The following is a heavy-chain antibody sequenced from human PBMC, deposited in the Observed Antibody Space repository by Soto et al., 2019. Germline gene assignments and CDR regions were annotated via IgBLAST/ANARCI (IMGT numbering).Heavy chain of an antibody. J-gene: IGHJ4*02. CDR3: AKDHIWFGELSYFDY. CDR1: GFTFSSYG. D-gene: IGHD3-10*01. V-gene: IGHV3-30*18. CDR2: ISYDGSNK. Sequence: GGSLRLSCAASGFTFSSYGMHWVRQAPGKGLEWVAVISYDGSNKYYADSVKGRFTISRDNSKNTLYLQMNSLRAEDTAVYYCAKDHIWFGELSYFDYWGQGTLVTVSS.